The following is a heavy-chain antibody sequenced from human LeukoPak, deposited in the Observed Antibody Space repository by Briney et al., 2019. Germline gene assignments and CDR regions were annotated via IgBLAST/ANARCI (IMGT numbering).Heavy chain of an antibody. CDR2: ISYDGSNE. Sequence: PGGSLRLSCAASGFTFSSYVMHWVRQAPGKGLEWVAIISYDGSNEYYADSVKGRFTISRDNSKNTLYLQMNSLRAEDTAVYYCAKDYGDYAGGVYFDYWGQGTLVTVSS. CDR3: AKDYGDYAGGVYFDY. V-gene: IGHV3-30*04. CDR1: GFTFSSYV. D-gene: IGHD4-17*01. J-gene: IGHJ4*02.